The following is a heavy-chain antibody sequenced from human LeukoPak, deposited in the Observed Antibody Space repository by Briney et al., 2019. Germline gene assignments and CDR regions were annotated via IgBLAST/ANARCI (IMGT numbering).Heavy chain of an antibody. J-gene: IGHJ4*02. CDR3: AREVVGTTIKNFDS. D-gene: IGHD4-11*01. CDR1: GDISSSDY. Sequence: AASVKVSCKASGDISSSDYIHWVRQAPGQGLEWMGTINPSGGNTGYAQKFHGRVSMTRDTSTCTVYMDLSSLKSEDTAMYYCAREVVGTTIKNFDSWGQGTLVTVSS. V-gene: IGHV1-46*01. CDR2: INPSGGNT.